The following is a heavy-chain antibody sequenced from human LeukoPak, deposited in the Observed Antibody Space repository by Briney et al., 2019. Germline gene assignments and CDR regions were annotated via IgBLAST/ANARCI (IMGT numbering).Heavy chain of an antibody. CDR2: ISSSSSYI. V-gene: IGHV3-21*01. CDR1: GFTFSSYS. CDR3: ASSLWDDYYDSSGYYEGVFDY. J-gene: IGHJ4*02. D-gene: IGHD3-22*01. Sequence: GESLRLSCAASGFTFSSYSMNWVRQAPGKGLEWVSSISSSSSYIYYADSVKGRFTISRDNAKNSLYLQMNSLRAEDTAVYYCASSLWDDYYDSSGYYEGVFDYWGQGTLVTVSS.